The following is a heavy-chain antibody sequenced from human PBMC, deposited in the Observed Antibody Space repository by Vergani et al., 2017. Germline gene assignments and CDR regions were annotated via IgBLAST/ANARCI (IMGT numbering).Heavy chain of an antibody. J-gene: IGHJ5*02. V-gene: IGHV4-59*01. CDR2: IYYSGST. CDR1: GGSISSYY. CDR3: ARDHSGYDGNWFDP. D-gene: IGHD5-12*01. Sequence: QVQLQESGPGLVKPSETLSLTCTVSGGSISSYYWSWIRQPPGKGLGWIGYIYYSGSTNYNPSLKSRVTISVDTSQKQFSLKLSSVTAADTAVYYCARDHSGYDGNWFDPWGQGTLVTVSS.